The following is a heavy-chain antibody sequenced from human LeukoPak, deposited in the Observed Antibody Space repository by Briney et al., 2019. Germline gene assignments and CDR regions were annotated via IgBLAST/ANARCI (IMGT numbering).Heavy chain of an antibody. CDR1: GFTFSTYG. D-gene: IGHD3-10*01. V-gene: IGHV3-30*02. CDR2: IRSDGSNK. J-gene: IGHJ4*02. Sequence: PGGSLRLSCAASGFTFSTYGMHWVRQASGKGLEWVAFIRSDGSNKNYADSVKGRFTISRDNSKNTLYLQMNSLRADDTAVFHCAKDHPVSGFDSWGQGTLVTVSS. CDR3: AKDHPVSGFDS.